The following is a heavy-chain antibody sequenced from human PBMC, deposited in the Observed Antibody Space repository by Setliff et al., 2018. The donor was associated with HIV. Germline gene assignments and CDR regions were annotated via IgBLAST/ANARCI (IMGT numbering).Heavy chain of an antibody. J-gene: IGHJ4*02. CDR1: GGTLSSYA. V-gene: IGHV1-69*05. CDR2: IIPIFGTA. CDR3: ASGKVGYCTNGVCHRLFDY. D-gene: IGHD2-8*01. Sequence: SVKVSCKASGGTLSSYAISWVRQAPGQGLEWMGGIIPIFGTANYAQKFQGRVTITTDESTSTAYMELSSLRSEDTAVYYCASGKVGYCTNGVCHRLFDYWGQGTLVTVSS.